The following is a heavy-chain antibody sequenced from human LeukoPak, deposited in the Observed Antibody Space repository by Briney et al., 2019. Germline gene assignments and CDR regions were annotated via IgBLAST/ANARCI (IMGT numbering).Heavy chain of an antibody. D-gene: IGHD1-14*01. Sequence: SETLSLTCTVSGGSISSSRYYWAWIRQPPGTGLDWIGTIYYSGSTYYNPSLKSRVTISVDTSKNQFSLKLSSVTAADTAVYYCARDGQAATNYYYYYMDVWGKGTTVTVSS. CDR2: IYYSGST. V-gene: IGHV4-39*07. J-gene: IGHJ6*03. CDR3: ARDGQAATNYYYYYMDV. CDR1: GGSISSSRYY.